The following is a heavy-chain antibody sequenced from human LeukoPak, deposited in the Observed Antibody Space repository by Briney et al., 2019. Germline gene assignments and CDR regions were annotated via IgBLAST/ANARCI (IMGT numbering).Heavy chain of an antibody. CDR2: ISGSGGST. J-gene: IGHJ4*02. CDR1: GFTFSSYA. V-gene: IGHV3-23*01. Sequence: GGSLRLSCAASGFTFSSYAMSWVRQAPGKGXXXXXAISGSGGSTYYADSVKGRFTISRDNSKNTLYLQMNSLRAEDTAVYYCAKDVGDYGDYFDYWGQGTLVTVSS. D-gene: IGHD4-17*01. CDR3: AKDVGDYGDYFDY.